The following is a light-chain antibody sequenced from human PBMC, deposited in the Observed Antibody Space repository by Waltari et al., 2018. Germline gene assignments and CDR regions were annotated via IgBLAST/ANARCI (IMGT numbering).Light chain of an antibody. V-gene: IGKV1-39*01. CDR1: QSISSY. Sequence: DIQMTQSPSSLSASVRDRVTITCRASQSISSYLNWYQQKPGKAPKLLIYAASSLQSGVPSRFSGSGSGTDFTLTISSLQPEDFATYYCQQSYSTLSLTFGGGTKVEIK. CDR2: AAS. CDR3: QQSYSTLSLT. J-gene: IGKJ4*01.